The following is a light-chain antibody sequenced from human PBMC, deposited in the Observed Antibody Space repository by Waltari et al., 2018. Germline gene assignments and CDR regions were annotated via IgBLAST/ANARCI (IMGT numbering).Light chain of an antibody. Sequence: DIQMTQTPSTLSASVGNRLIITCRASQNIGLYLAWYQQRPGTAPKLLIYKTSVLQDGVPPRFSGSGSGTEFTLTISSLQSDDFASYYCQQYKDYLGTFGQGTKVEV. J-gene: IGKJ1*01. CDR1: QNIGLY. CDR2: KTS. CDR3: QQYKDYLGT. V-gene: IGKV1-5*03.